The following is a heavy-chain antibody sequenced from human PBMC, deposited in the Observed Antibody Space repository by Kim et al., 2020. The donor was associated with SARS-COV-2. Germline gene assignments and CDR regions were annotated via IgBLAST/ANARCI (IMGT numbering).Heavy chain of an antibody. CDR3: ASSTYYYGSGSPFDY. J-gene: IGHJ4*02. Sequence: PSPKSRVTISVDTSKNQFSLKLSSVTAADTAVYYCASSTYYYGSGSPFDYWGQGTLVTVSS. V-gene: IGHV4-31*02. D-gene: IGHD3-10*01.